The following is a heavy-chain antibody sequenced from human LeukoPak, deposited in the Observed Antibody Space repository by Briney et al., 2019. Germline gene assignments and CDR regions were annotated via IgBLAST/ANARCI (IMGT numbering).Heavy chain of an antibody. J-gene: IGHJ6*03. CDR3: ARIAVAGNDHYYYYYMDV. CDR1: GGSISSYY. Sequence: PSETLSLTCTVSGGSISSYYWSWIRQPPGKGLEWIGYIYTSGSTNYNPSLKSRVTISVDTSKNQFSLKLSSVTAADTAVYYCARIAVAGNDHYYYYYMDVWGKGTTVTVSS. D-gene: IGHD6-19*01. V-gene: IGHV4-4*09. CDR2: IYTSGST.